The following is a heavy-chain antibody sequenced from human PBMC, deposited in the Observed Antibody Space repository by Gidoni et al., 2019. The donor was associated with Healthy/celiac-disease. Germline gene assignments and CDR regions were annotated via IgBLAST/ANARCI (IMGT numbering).Heavy chain of an antibody. V-gene: IGHV3-30*18. CDR2: ISYDGSNK. CDR1: GFTFSRYA. CDR3: AKDMDIAAAGSHYYGMDV. J-gene: IGHJ6*02. D-gene: IGHD6-13*01. Sequence: QVQLVESGGGVVQPGRSLRLSCGACGFTFSRYAMPWVRQAPCKGLEWVAVISYDGSNKYYSDSVKGRFTISRDNSKNTLYLQMNSLRAEDTAVYYCAKDMDIAAAGSHYYGMDVWGQGTTVTVSS.